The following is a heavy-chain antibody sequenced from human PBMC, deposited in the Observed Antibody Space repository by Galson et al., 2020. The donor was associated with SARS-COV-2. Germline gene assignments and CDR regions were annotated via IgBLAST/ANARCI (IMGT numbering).Heavy chain of an antibody. D-gene: IGHD3-22*01. CDR3: AKEAGGPDSSGYYAFGFGPDY. Sequence: QLGESLKISCAASGFTFSSYGMHWVRQAPGKGLEWVAVISYDGSNKYYADSVKGRFTISRDNSKNTLYLQMNSLRAEDTAVYYCAKEAGGPDSSGYYAFGFGPDYWGQGTLVTVSS. CDR1: GFTFSSYG. V-gene: IGHV3-30*18. CDR2: ISYDGSNK. J-gene: IGHJ4*02.